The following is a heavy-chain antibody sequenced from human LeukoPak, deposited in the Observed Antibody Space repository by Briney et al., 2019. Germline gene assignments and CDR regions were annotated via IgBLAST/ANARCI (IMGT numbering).Heavy chain of an antibody. CDR2: IYYSGST. V-gene: IGHV4-59*02. D-gene: IGHD1-26*01. Sequence: PSETLSLTCTASGGSVISYYWSWIRQPPGKGLEWIGYIYYSGSTNYNPSLKSRVTISVDTSKNQFSLKLKSVTAADTAVYYCATPYSGAHDAFDIWGQGTMVTVSS. CDR3: ATPYSGAHDAFDI. CDR1: GGSVISYY. J-gene: IGHJ3*02.